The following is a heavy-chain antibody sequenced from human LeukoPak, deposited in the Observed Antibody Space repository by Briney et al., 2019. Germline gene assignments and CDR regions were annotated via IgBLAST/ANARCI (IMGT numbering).Heavy chain of an antibody. D-gene: IGHD6-19*01. CDR3: ARAEVGIAVAGDYYYYYMDV. J-gene: IGHJ6*03. CDR2: IYYSGST. CDR1: GGSFSGYY. Sequence: SETLSLTCAVYGGSFSGYYWSWIRQPPGKGLEWIGYIYYSGSTNYNPSLKSRVTISVDTSKNQFSLKLSSVTAADTAVYYCARAEVGIAVAGDYYYYYMDVWGKGTTVTISS. V-gene: IGHV4-59*01.